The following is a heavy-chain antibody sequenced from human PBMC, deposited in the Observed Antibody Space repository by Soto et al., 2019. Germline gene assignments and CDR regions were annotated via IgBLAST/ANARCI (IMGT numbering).Heavy chain of an antibody. CDR1: GFTFSSYW. J-gene: IGHJ4*02. CDR2: IKQDGSEK. CDR3: AREFTIFGVVGLDY. Sequence: EVQLVESGGGLVQPGGSLRLSCAASGFTFSSYWMSWVRQAPGKGLEWVANIKQDGSEKYYVDSVKGRFTISRDNAKNSLYLQMNSLRAEDTAVYHCAREFTIFGVVGLDYWGQGTLVTVSS. D-gene: IGHD3-3*01. V-gene: IGHV3-7*01.